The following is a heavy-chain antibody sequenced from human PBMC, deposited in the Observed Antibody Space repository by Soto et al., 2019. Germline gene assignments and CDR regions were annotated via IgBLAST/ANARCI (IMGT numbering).Heavy chain of an antibody. V-gene: IGHV4-59*01. J-gene: IGHJ4*02. D-gene: IGHD1-1*01. CDR1: GGSLSRYY. CDR3: ARGTTGTSIIGFDY. CDR2: VYSSGST. Sequence: SETLSLTCTVLGGSLSRYYWNWFRQPPGKGLEWIGYVYSSGSTSYNPSLKSRVTISIDASKNQFSLKVTSLTAADTAVYYCARGTTGTSIIGFDYWGQGALVTVSS.